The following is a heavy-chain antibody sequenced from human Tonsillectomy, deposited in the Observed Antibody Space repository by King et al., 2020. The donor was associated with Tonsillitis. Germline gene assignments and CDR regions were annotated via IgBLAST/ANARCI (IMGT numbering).Heavy chain of an antibody. CDR3: AKGAGSFWYNWFDP. Sequence: VQLVESGGGLVQPGGSLRLSCPASGFTFRNIVMSLFRQAPGMGLAGVSAINGSVDREDDVDSVKCRFTISRDNAKNTLYLQMTSLRAEDTAVYYCAKGAGSFWYNWFDPWGQGTLVTVSS. CDR2: INGSVDRE. J-gene: IGHJ5*02. D-gene: IGHD1-26*01. V-gene: IGHV3-23*04. CDR1: GFTFRNIV.